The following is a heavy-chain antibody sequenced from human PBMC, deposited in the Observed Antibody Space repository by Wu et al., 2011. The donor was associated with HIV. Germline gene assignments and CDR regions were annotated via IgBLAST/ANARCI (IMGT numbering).Heavy chain of an antibody. CDR2: INPIRGGT. CDR3: AREGPDITGDAFDT. Sequence: QVQLVQSGAEVKKPGASVKVSCKASGYTFTGYYMHWVRQAPGQGLEWMGWINPIRGGTLYAQKFQGRVTMTRDTSISTAYMVLGRLRSDDTAVYYCAREGPDITGDAFDTWGQGTMVTVSS. D-gene: IGHD1-20*01. V-gene: IGHV1-2*02. CDR1: GYTFTGYY. J-gene: IGHJ3*02.